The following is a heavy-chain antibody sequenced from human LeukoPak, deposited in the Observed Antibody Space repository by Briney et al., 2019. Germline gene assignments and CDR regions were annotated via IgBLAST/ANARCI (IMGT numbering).Heavy chain of an antibody. CDR2: IFSVGTT. Sequence: PGRSLRLSCAASGFTVSNTFMSSVRQAAGKGLEWVSVIFSVGTTHYADCGKGRFTISRDNSKNTLYLQMNSLRAEDTAVYYCARGSGGLDHWGQGTLVSVSS. CDR3: ARGSGGLDH. CDR1: GFTVSNTF. J-gene: IGHJ4*02. D-gene: IGHD6-25*01. V-gene: IGHV3-53*01.